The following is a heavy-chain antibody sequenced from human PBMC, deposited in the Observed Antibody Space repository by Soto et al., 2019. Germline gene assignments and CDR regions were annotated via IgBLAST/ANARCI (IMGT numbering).Heavy chain of an antibody. J-gene: IGHJ4*02. CDR3: ARVPYDSSGYYYDSVDD. Sequence: SETLSLTCTVSGGSISSYYWSWIRQPPGKGLEWIGYIYYSGSTNYNPSLKSRVTISVDTSKNQFSLKLSSVTAADTAVYYCARVPYDSSGYYYDSVDDWGQGTLVTVSS. CDR1: GGSISSYY. CDR2: IYYSGST. D-gene: IGHD3-22*01. V-gene: IGHV4-59*01.